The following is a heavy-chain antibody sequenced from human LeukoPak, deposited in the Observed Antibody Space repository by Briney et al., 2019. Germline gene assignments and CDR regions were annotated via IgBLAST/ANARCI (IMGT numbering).Heavy chain of an antibody. V-gene: IGHV3-74*01. Sequence: PGGSLRLSCAASGFTFSSYWMYWVRQAPGKGLVWVSRISSDGSTTSYADSLKRRFTISRDNAKNTLYLQLNSLRAEDTAVYYCTKDDDSTSYYFDYWGQGTLVTVPS. CDR1: GFTFSSYW. CDR2: ISSDGSTT. J-gene: IGHJ4*02. CDR3: TKDDDSTSYYFDY. D-gene: IGHD2-2*01.